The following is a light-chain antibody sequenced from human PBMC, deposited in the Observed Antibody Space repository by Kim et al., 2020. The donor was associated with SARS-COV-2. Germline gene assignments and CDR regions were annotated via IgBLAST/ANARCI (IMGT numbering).Light chain of an antibody. CDR1: SLRSYY. V-gene: IGLV3-19*01. Sequence: SSELTQDPAVSVALGQTVRITCQGDSLRSYYASWYQQKPGQAPVLVIYGKNNRPSGIPDRFSGSSAANTASLTITGAQAADESVYYCNSRDSSNNHWVFG. J-gene: IGLJ3*02. CDR2: GKN. CDR3: NSRDSSNNHWV.